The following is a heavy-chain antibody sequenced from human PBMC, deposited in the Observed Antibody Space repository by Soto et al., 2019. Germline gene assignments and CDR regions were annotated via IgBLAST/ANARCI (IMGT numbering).Heavy chain of an antibody. Sequence: PGGSLRLSCAASGFTFSSYAMSWVRPAPGKGLEWVSAISGSGGSTYYADSVKGRFTSSRDNSKNTRYLKMYSLRAEDTAVYYCAKNPLGLPDYWGQGSLVTVSS. J-gene: IGHJ4*02. V-gene: IGHV3-23*01. CDR1: GFTFSSYA. CDR2: ISGSGGST. CDR3: AKNPLGLPDY. D-gene: IGHD7-27*01.